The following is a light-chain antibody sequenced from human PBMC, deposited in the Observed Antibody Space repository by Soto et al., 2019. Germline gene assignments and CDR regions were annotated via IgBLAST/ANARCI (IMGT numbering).Light chain of an antibody. CDR1: ESVSSK. V-gene: IGKV3-15*01. Sequence: EIVLTQSPATLSVSPGERATLSCRASESVSSKLVWYQKKPGQSPRLLIHDASTRATGIPARFSGSGSGTDFTLTISRLEPEDFAVYWCQQYDSLTYNFGQGTKVEIK. J-gene: IGKJ2*01. CDR3: QQYDSLTYN. CDR2: DAS.